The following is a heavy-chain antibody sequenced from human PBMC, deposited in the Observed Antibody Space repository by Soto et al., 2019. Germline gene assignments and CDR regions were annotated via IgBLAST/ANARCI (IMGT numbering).Heavy chain of an antibody. CDR3: TTTNSFISSSWFDP. CDR2: IKSKTDGGTT. Sequence: GGSLRLSCAASGFTFSNAWMSWVRQAPGKGLEWVGRIKSKTDGGTTDYAAPVKGRFTISRDDSKNTLYLQMNSLKTEDTAVYYCTTTNSFISSSWFDPWGQGTLVTVSS. D-gene: IGHD6-6*01. J-gene: IGHJ5*02. CDR1: GFTFSNAW. V-gene: IGHV3-15*01.